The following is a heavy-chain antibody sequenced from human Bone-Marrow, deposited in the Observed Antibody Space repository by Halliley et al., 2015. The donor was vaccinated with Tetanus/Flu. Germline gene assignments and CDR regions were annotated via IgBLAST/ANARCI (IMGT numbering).Heavy chain of an antibody. J-gene: IGHJ4*02. Sequence: VPAIGGGTGSTNYADPVKGRFTISRDNSKTTLYLQMNSLRAEDTAVYYCASRRSVGTTYFEYWGQGTLVTVSS. V-gene: IGHV3-23*01. CDR2: IGGGTGST. CDR3: ASRRSVGTTYFEY. D-gene: IGHD1-26*01.